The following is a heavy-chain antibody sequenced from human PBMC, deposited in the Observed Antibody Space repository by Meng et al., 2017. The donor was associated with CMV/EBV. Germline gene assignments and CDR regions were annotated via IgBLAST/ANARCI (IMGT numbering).Heavy chain of an antibody. J-gene: IGHJ6*02. D-gene: IGHD3-3*01. V-gene: IGHV3-21*01. CDR1: GFTFSSYS. CDR3: ARESVRWSGYYNDGMDV. CDR2: ISSSSSYI. Sequence: GGSLRLSCAASGFTFSSYSMNWVRQAPGKGLEWVSSISSSSSYIYYADSVKGRFTISRDNAKHSLYLQMNSLRAEDTAVYYCARESVRWSGYYNDGMDVWGQGTTVTVSS.